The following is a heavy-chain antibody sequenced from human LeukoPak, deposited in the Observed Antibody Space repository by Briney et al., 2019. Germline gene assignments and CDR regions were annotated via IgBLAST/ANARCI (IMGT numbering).Heavy chain of an antibody. CDR2: IYPGDSDT. CDR1: GYSFTIYW. CDR3: ARRLRGNSGYYFDY. J-gene: IGHJ4*02. Sequence: GESLKISCEVSGYSFTIYWIGWVRQMPGKGLECLGIIYPGDSDTRYSPSFQGQVTISADKSISTAYLQWSSLKASDTAIYYCARRLRGNSGYYFDYWGQGTLVTVSS. D-gene: IGHD3-22*01. V-gene: IGHV5-51*01.